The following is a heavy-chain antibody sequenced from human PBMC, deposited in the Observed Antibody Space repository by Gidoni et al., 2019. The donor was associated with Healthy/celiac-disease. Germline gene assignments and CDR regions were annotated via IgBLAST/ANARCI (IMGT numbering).Heavy chain of an antibody. CDR3: ARGLRITIFGVVRKNWFDP. Sequence: QVQLQQWGAGLLKPSETLSLTCAVYGGSFSGYYWSWIRQPPGKGLEWIGEINHSGSTNYNPSLKSRVTISVDTSKNQFSLKLSSVTAADTAVYYCARGLRITIFGVVRKNWFDPWGQGTLVTVSS. D-gene: IGHD3-3*01. J-gene: IGHJ5*02. V-gene: IGHV4-34*01. CDR1: GGSFSGYY. CDR2: INHSGST.